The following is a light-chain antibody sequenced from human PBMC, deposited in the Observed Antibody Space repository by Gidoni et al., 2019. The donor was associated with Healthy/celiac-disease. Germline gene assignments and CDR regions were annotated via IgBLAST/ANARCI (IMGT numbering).Light chain of an antibody. CDR2: GNN. CDR1: SLRSYY. CDR3: NSRDSSGNLVV. Sequence: SSELTQDPAVSVALGKTVRFTCQGDSLRSYYASWYQQKPGPAPVLVIYGNNTRPSGIPDRCSCSSSGITASLTITGAQAEDEADYYCNSRDSSGNLVVFGGGTKLTVL. V-gene: IGLV3-19*01. J-gene: IGLJ2*01.